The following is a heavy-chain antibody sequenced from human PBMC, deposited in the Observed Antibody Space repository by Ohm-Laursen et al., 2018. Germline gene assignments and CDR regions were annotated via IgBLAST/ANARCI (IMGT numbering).Heavy chain of an antibody. CDR2: IKGDGGKI. V-gene: IGHV3-74*01. CDR1: GFTFSNYW. CDR3: ARDIDWVAFDY. J-gene: IGHJ4*02. Sequence: SLRLSCSASGFTFSNYWMHWVRQGPGKGLVWLSGIKGDGGKINYADSVKGRFTISRDNSRNTLDLQMNSLRVEDTALYYCARDIDWVAFDYWGQGTLVTVSS. D-gene: IGHD3-9*01.